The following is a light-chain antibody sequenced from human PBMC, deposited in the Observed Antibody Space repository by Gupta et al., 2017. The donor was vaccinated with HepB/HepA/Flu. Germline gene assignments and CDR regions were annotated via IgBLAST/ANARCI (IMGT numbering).Light chain of an antibody. CDR2: GAS. CDR3: QQYNNGPLT. J-gene: IGKJ4*01. CDR1: QSVSSN. Sequence: IVMTPSPATLSVSPGARATLSCRASQSVSSNLAWFQQKPGQPPRLLIYGASTRATGIPARFSGSGSGTDFTLTISSLQSEDVAVYYCQQYNNGPLTFGGGTKVEIK. V-gene: IGKV3-15*01.